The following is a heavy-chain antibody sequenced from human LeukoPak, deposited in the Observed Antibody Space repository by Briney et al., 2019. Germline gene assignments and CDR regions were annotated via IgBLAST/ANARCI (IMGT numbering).Heavy chain of an antibody. CDR1: GGSISSYY. D-gene: IGHD5-18*01. CDR2: IYYSGST. CDR3: ATGGYSYGYVEYFQH. Sequence: SETLSLTCTVSGGSISSYYWSWIRQPPGKGLEWIGYIYYSGSTNYNPSLKSRVTISVDTSKNQFSLKLSSVTAADTAVYYCATGGYSYGYVEYFQHWGQGTLVTVSS. V-gene: IGHV4-59*01. J-gene: IGHJ1*01.